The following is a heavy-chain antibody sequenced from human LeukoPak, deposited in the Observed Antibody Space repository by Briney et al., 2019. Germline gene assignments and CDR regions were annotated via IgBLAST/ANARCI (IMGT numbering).Heavy chain of an antibody. Sequence: GGSLRLSCAASGFTFSNAWMSWVRQAPGKGLECVSNIGTSSTTIYYADSVKGRFTISRDNAKNSLYLQMNSLRADDTAVYYCARFAAGGSYYYYMDVWGKGTTVTVSS. CDR2: IGTSSTTI. J-gene: IGHJ6*03. CDR1: GFTFSNAW. V-gene: IGHV3-48*01. CDR3: ARFAAGGSYYYYMDV. D-gene: IGHD6-25*01.